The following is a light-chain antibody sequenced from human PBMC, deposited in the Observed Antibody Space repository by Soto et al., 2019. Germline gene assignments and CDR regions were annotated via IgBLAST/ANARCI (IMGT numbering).Light chain of an antibody. Sequence: QSVLTRPASVNGSPGQSITISCTGTSSDVGSYNLVSWYQQHPGKAPKLMIYEVSKRPSGVSNRFSGSKSGNTASLTISGLQAEDEADYYCCSYAGSYVFGTGTKVTVL. J-gene: IGLJ1*01. CDR1: SSDVGSYNL. CDR3: CSYAGSYV. CDR2: EVS. V-gene: IGLV2-23*02.